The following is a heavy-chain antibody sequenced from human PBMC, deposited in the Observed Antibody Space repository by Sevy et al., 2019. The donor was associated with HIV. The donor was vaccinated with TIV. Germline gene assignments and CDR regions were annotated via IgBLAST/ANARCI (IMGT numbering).Heavy chain of an antibody. Sequence: GGSLRLSCAASGFIFTNYGMHWVRQAPGKGLEWVAVISHDGSLKYYTDSVKGRLTISRDNSKNTLYLQMNSLRAEDTAVYFCAKVLHIVVVPAAIDYYYGMDVWGQGTTVTVSS. CDR2: ISHDGSLK. V-gene: IGHV3-30*18. CDR1: GFIFTNYG. CDR3: AKVLHIVVVPAAIDYYYGMDV. D-gene: IGHD2-2*01. J-gene: IGHJ6*02.